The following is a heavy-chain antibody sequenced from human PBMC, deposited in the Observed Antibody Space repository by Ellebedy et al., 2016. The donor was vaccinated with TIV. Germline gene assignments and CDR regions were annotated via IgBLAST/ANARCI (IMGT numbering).Heavy chain of an antibody. CDR1: GSSIDDYY. J-gene: IGHJ6*03. D-gene: IGHD4-23*01. Sequence: SETLSLTCTVSGSSIDDYYWTWIRQPPGKGLEWVGYVYYPIGSTNYSPSLKSRVTISVDASKNQFSLKLTSVTAADTAVYYCARHAATVGAPNMDVWGRGTTVTVSS. V-gene: IGHV4-59*08. CDR3: ARHAATVGAPNMDV. CDR2: VYYPIGST.